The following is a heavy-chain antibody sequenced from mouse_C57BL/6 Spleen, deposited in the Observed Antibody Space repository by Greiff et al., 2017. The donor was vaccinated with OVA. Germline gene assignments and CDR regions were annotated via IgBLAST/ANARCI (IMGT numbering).Heavy chain of an antibody. CDR2: INPNNGGT. Sequence: VQLQQSGPELVKPGASVKISCKASGYTFTDYYMNWVKQSPGKSLEWIGDINPNNGGTSYNQKFKGKATLTVDKSSSTAYMELRSLTSEDSAVYYCARSGILYGSSYYYAMDYWGQGTSVTVSS. V-gene: IGHV1-26*01. CDR3: ARSGILYGSSYYYAMDY. J-gene: IGHJ4*01. D-gene: IGHD1-1*01. CDR1: GYTFTDYY.